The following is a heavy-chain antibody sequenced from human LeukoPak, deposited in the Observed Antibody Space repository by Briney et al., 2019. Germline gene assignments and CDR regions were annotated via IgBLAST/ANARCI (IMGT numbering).Heavy chain of an antibody. CDR3: ARDGGYSGHDGFDY. J-gene: IGHJ4*02. CDR1: GDSISSYY. V-gene: IGHV4-59*01. D-gene: IGHD5-12*01. CDR2: IYYSGSA. Sequence: SETLSLTCTVSGDSISSYYWSWLRQPPGKGLEGVGYIYYSGSANYNPSLKSRVTISVDTSKNQFSLKLSSVTAADTAVYYCARDGGYSGHDGFDYWGQGTLVTVSS.